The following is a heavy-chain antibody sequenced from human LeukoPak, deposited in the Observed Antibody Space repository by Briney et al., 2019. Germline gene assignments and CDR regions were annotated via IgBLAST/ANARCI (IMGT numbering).Heavy chain of an antibody. CDR2: ISGSGGST. J-gene: IGHJ4*02. D-gene: IGHD3-16*01. Sequence: GGSLRLSCAASGFTFSSYAMSWVRQAPGKGLEWVSGISGSGGSTYYADSVKGRFTFSRDNSKSTLYLQMNSLRAEDMAVYYCAKDGGQGADYWGQGTLVTVSS. CDR1: GFTFSSYA. V-gene: IGHV3-23*01. CDR3: AKDGGQGADY.